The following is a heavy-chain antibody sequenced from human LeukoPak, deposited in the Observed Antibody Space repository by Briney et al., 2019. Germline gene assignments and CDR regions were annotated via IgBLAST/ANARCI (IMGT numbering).Heavy chain of an antibody. Sequence: GGSLRLSCAASGFTFSNYAMSWVRKAPGKGLEWVSAINGSGGNTYYADSVKGRFTISRDNSKNTVFLQMNSLRAEDTAVYYCAKWGDYDVLTGYDVSDYWGQGTLVTVSS. CDR3: AKWGDYDVLTGYDVSDY. D-gene: IGHD3-9*01. J-gene: IGHJ4*02. CDR2: INGSGGNT. V-gene: IGHV3-23*01. CDR1: GFTFSNYA.